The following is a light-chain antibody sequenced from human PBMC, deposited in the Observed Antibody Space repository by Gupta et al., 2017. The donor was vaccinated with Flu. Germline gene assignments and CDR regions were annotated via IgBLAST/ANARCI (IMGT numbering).Light chain of an antibody. CDR3: QQSYSTPWT. J-gene: IGKJ1*01. CDR2: AAS. V-gene: IGKV1-39*01. CDR1: QSISSY. Sequence: DNQRTQSPSSLSASLGDRVTITCRASQSISSYLNWYQQKPGKAPKLLIYAASSLQSGVPSRFSGSGSGTDFTLTISSLQPEDFATYYCQQSYSTPWTFGQGTKVEIK.